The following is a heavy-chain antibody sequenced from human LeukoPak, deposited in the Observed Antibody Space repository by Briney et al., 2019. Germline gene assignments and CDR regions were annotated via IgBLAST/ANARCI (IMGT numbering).Heavy chain of an antibody. CDR2: ISAYNGNI. CDR1: GYTFTSYG. J-gene: IGHJ4*02. D-gene: IGHD3-3*01. Sequence: GASVKVSCKASGYTFTSYGISWVRQAPGQGLEWLGWISAYNGNIDYAQKLQGRVTLTTDTSTSTAYMEVRSLRSDDTAVYYCASMSGYYPSYYFDYWDQGTLVTVSS. V-gene: IGHV1-18*01. CDR3: ASMSGYYPSYYFDY.